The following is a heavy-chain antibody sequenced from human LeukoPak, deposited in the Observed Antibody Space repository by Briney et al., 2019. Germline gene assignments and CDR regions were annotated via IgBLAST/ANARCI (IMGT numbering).Heavy chain of an antibody. CDR2: IDPNSGGT. D-gene: IGHD2-2*01. CDR3: ARLGTSCNAFDI. CDR1: GYTFTGYY. Sequence: ASVKVSCKASGYTFTGYYMHWVRQAPGQGLEWMGWIDPNSGGTNYAQKFQGRVTMTRDTSISTAYMELSRLRSDDTAVYYCARLGTSCNAFDIWGQGTMVTVSS. J-gene: IGHJ3*02. V-gene: IGHV1-2*02.